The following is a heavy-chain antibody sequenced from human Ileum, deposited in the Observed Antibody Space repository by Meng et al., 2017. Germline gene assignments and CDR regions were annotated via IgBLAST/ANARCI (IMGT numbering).Heavy chain of an antibody. CDR1: GGSISSGDYY. CDR3: ARDRDSSGYYPY. V-gene: IGHV4-30-4*01. J-gene: IGHJ4*02. Sequence: QVQLQESGPGLGKPSQTLSLTCTVSGGSISSGDYYWSWIRQPPGKGLEWIGYIYYSGSTYYNPSLKSRLTISVDTSKNQFSLKLSSVTAADTAVYYCARDRDSSGYYPYWGQGTLVTVSS. D-gene: IGHD3-22*01. CDR2: IYYSGST.